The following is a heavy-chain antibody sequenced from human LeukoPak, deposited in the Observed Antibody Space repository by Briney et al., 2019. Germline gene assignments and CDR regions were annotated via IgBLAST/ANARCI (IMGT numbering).Heavy chain of an antibody. CDR3: ARLFLLDQVAGTSRFDY. Sequence: PSETLSLTCTVSGGSISSYYWSWIRQPPGKGLEWIGYIYYSGSTNYNPSLKSRVTISVDTSKNQFSLKLSSVTAADTAVYYCARLFLLDQVAGTSRFDYSGQGTLVTVSS. J-gene: IGHJ4*02. CDR2: IYYSGST. CDR1: GGSISSYY. D-gene: IGHD6-19*01. V-gene: IGHV4-59*08.